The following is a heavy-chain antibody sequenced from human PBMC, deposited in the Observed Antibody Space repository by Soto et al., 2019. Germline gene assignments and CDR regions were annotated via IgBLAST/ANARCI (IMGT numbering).Heavy chain of an antibody. CDR3: ARGGVSTRTFDY. D-gene: IGHD1-1*01. CDR2: IYLGDSDT. V-gene: IGHV5-51*01. J-gene: IGHJ4*02. Sequence: PGESLKISCKGSGYTFTNYWIGWVRQMPGKGLELMGIIYLGDSDTRYSPSFQGQVTISADKSISTAYLQWSSLKASDTAIYYCARGGVSTRTFDYWGQGTLVTVSS. CDR1: GYTFTNYW.